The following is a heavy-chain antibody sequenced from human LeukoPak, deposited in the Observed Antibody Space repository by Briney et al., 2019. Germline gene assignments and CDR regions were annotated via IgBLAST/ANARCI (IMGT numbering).Heavy chain of an antibody. CDR2: FSYSGST. Sequence: PSETLSLTCTLSGGSITSDYWSWIRQSPGKGLEWIGYFSYSGSTHYSPSLKSRVTISVDTSKNQFSLKLSSVTAADTAVYYCARASSGSHWDYFDYWGQGTLVTVSS. CDR3: ARASSGSHWDYFDY. D-gene: IGHD1-26*01. J-gene: IGHJ4*02. CDR1: GGSITSDY. V-gene: IGHV4-59*12.